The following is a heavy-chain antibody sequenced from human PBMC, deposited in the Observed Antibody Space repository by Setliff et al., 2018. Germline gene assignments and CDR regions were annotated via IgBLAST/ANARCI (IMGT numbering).Heavy chain of an antibody. CDR2: ISAYNGNT. D-gene: IGHD1-26*01. J-gene: IGHJ3*02. CDR3: ARDLRELLYAFDI. CDR1: GYTFTSYG. Sequence: RASVKVSCKASGYTFTSYGISWVRQAPGQGLEWMGWISAYNGNTNYARKLQGRVTMTTDTSTSTAYMELRSLRSDDTAVYYCARDLRELLYAFDIWGQGTMVTVSS. V-gene: IGHV1-18*01.